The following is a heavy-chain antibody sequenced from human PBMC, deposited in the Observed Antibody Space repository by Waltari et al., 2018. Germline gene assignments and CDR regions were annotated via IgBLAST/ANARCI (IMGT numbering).Heavy chain of an antibody. CDR3: AHMAYSGYDDYFDY. D-gene: IGHD5-12*01. CDR1: GFSLSTSGVG. V-gene: IGHV2-5*01. Sequence: QITLKESGPTLVKPTQTLTLTCTFSGFSLSTSGVGVGWIRQPPGKALEWLALIYWNDDKRYSPSLKSRLTITKDTSKNQVVLTMTNMDPVDTATYYCAHMAYSGYDDYFDYWGQGTLVTVSS. J-gene: IGHJ4*02. CDR2: IYWNDDK.